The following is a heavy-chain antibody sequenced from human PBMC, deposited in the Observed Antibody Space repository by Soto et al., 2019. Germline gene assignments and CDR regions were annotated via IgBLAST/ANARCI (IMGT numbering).Heavy chain of an antibody. CDR2: IYHSGST. J-gene: IGHJ5*02. D-gene: IGHD4-4*01. CDR1: GGSISSGGYS. CDR3: ARDQGLQTRYTWLDP. V-gene: IGHV4-30-2*01. Sequence: SETLSLTCAVSGGSISSGGYSWSWIRQPPGKGLEWIGYIYHSGSTYYNPSLKSRVTISVDRSKNQFSLKLSSVTAADTAVYYCARDQGLQTRYTWLDPWGQGTLVTVSS.